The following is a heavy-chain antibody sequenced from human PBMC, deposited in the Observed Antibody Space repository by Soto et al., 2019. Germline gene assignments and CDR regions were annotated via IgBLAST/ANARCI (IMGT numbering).Heavy chain of an antibody. Sequence: EVQLLESGGGLVQPGGSLRLSCAASGFTFSSYAMSWVRQAPGKGLEWVSVISGSGGSTYYADSVKGRFTISRDNSKNTLYLQMNSLRAEDTAVYYCAKDWAVSSWYGHWFDPWGQGTLVTVSS. J-gene: IGHJ5*02. CDR2: ISGSGGST. CDR3: AKDWAVSSWYGHWFDP. CDR1: GFTFSSYA. V-gene: IGHV3-23*01. D-gene: IGHD6-13*01.